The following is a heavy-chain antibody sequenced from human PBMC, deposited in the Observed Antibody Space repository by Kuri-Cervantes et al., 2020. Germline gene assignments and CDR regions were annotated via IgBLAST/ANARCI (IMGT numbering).Heavy chain of an antibody. Sequence: ASVKVSCKASGYTFTSYYMHWVRQAPGQGLEWMGIINPSGGSTSYAQKSQGRVTMTRDTSTSTVYMELRSLRSDDTAVYYCARVGDGYNYVHYYYYGMDVWGQGTTVTVSS. CDR3: ARVGDGYNYVHYYYYGMDV. D-gene: IGHD5-24*01. V-gene: IGHV1-46*01. CDR1: GYTFTSYY. CDR2: INPSGGST. J-gene: IGHJ6*02.